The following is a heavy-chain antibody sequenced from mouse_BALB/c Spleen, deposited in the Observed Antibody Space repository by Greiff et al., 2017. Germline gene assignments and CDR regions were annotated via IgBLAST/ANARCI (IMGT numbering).Heavy chain of an antibody. V-gene: IGHV3-5*02. CDR2: IYYSGTI. J-gene: IGHJ2*01. Sequence: EVKVVESGPGLVKPSQTVSLTCTVTGISITTGNYRWSWIRQFPGNKLEWIGYIYYSGTITYNPSLTSRTTITRDTSKNQFFLEMNSLTAEDTATYYCARERPYYFDYWGQGTTLTVSS. CDR1: GISITTGNYR. CDR3: ARERPYYFDY.